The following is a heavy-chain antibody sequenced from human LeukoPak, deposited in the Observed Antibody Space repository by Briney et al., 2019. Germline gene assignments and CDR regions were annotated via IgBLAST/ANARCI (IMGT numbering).Heavy chain of an antibody. Sequence: QTGGSLRLSCAASGFAFSSYSMNWVRQAPGKGLEWISYIDSSSSTIYYADSVKGRFTMSRDNAKNSLYLQMNSLRAGDTAAYYCARDSFGIAFDIWGQGTMVTVSS. V-gene: IGHV3-48*01. CDR3: ARDSFGIAFDI. J-gene: IGHJ3*02. D-gene: IGHD1-14*01. CDR2: IDSSSSTI. CDR1: GFAFSSYS.